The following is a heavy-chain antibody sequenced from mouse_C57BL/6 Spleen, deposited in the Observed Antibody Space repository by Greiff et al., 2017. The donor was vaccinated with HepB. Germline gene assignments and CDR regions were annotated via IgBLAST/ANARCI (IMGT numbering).Heavy chain of an antibody. V-gene: IGHV5-9-1*02. CDR2: ISSGGDYI. J-gene: IGHJ4*01. CDR1: GFTFSSYA. Sequence: EVKVVESGEGLVKPGGSLKLSCAASGFTFSSYAMSWVRQTPEKRLEWVAYISSGGDYIYYADTVKGRFTISRDNARNTLYLQMSSLKSEDTAMYYCTRGGELGQGYAMDYWGQGTSVTVSS. CDR3: TRGGELGQGYAMDY. D-gene: IGHD4-1*01.